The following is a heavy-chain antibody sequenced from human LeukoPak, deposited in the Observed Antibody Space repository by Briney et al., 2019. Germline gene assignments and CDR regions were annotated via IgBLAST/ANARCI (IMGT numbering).Heavy chain of an antibody. CDR3: ARAHSYGYVRFDY. Sequence: GGSLRLSCAASGFTFSSYWMTWIRQAPGKGLEWVSYISDSGSTIYYADSVKGRFTISRDNAKNSLYLQMNSLRAEDTAVYYCARAHSYGYVRFDYWGQGTLVTVSS. CDR1: GFTFSSYW. V-gene: IGHV3-11*01. J-gene: IGHJ4*02. CDR2: ISDSGSTI. D-gene: IGHD5-18*01.